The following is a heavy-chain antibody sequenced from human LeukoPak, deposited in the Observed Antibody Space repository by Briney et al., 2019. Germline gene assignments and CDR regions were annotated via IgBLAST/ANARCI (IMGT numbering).Heavy chain of an antibody. CDR2: INHSGST. CDR3: ARSRGGYSYGYNFDY. Sequence: SETLSLTCAVYGGSFSGYYWSWIRQPPGKGLEWIGEINHSGSTNYNPSLKSRVTISVDTSKNQFSLKLSSVTAADTAVYYCARSRGGYSYGYNFDYWGQGTLVTVSS. J-gene: IGHJ4*02. CDR1: GGSFSGYY. D-gene: IGHD5-18*01. V-gene: IGHV4-34*01.